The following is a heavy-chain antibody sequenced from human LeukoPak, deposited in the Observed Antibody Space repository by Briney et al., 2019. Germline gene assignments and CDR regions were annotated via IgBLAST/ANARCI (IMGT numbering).Heavy chain of an antibody. V-gene: IGHV4-59*12. Sequence: SETLSLTCTVSGGSISSYYWSWIRQPPGKGLEWIGYIYYSGSTNYNPSLKSRVTISVDTSKNQFSLKLSSVTAADTAVYYCARVWLNLRRTSSTQGFDYWGQGTLVTVSS. CDR1: GGSISSYY. CDR2: IYYSGST. CDR3: ARVWLNLRRTSSTQGFDY. J-gene: IGHJ4*02. D-gene: IGHD5-24*01.